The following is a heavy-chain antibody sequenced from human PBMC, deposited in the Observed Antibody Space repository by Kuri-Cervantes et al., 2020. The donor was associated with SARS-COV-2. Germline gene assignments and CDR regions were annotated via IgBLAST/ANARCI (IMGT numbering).Heavy chain of an antibody. V-gene: IGHV3-30*02. D-gene: IGHD3-22*01. CDR1: GFTFTNYG. Sequence: GGSLRLSCAASGFTFTNYGMHWVRQAPGKGLEWVAFTRSEGITKYYGDSVRGRFTISRDNSKNTLYLQMNSLRPEDTAVYYCARDIPKITLILIAIFKDSYAMDVWGQGTTVTVSS. CDR3: ARDIPKITLILIAIFKDSYAMDV. J-gene: IGHJ6*02. CDR2: TRSEGITK.